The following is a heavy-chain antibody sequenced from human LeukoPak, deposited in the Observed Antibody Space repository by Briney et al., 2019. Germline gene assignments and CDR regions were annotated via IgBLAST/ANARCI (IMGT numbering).Heavy chain of an antibody. J-gene: IGHJ4*02. CDR3: ARLDVDTAMVNFDY. D-gene: IGHD5-18*01. Sequence: GSSVKVSCKASGGTFSSYAISWVRQAPGQGLEWMGGIIPIFDTTNYAQKFLGRVTITADESTSTAYMELSSLRSEDAAVYYCARLDVDTAMVNFDYWGQGTLVTVSS. CDR2: IIPIFDTT. V-gene: IGHV1-69*01. CDR1: GGTFSSYA.